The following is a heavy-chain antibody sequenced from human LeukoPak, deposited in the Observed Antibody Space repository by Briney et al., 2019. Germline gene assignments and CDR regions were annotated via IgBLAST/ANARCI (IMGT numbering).Heavy chain of an antibody. CDR2: IYTSGST. J-gene: IGHJ6*03. CDR1: GGSISSGSYY. V-gene: IGHV4-61*02. CDR3: ARDCSGGSCYSPYYYYMDV. D-gene: IGHD2-15*01. Sequence: ASETLSLTCTVSGGSISSGSYYWSWIRQPAGKGLEWIGRIYTSGSTNYNPSLKSRVTISVDTSKNQFSLKLSSVTAADTAVYYCARDCSGGSCYSPYYYYMDVWGKGTTVTVSS.